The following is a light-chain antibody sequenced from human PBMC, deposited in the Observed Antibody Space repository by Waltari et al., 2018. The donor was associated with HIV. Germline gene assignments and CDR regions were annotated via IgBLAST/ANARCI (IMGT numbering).Light chain of an antibody. CDR1: SSAVGCYNY. J-gene: IGLJ3*02. V-gene: IGLV2-14*03. Sequence: QSALTQPAPVSGSPGQSIIISCTGTSSAVGCYNYVSWYQQHPGKAPKLIIFDVGNRPSGVSNRFSGSKSGNTASLTISGLQTEDEADYYCNSYTSTTTRWLFG. CDR2: DVG. CDR3: NSYTSTTTRWL.